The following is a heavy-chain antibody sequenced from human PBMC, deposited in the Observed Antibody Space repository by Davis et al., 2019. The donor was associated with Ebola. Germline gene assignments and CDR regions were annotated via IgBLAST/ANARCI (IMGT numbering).Heavy chain of an antibody. D-gene: IGHD2/OR15-2a*01. Sequence: ASVKVSCKASGYTFTTYFIHWVRQAPGQGLEWMGIINPSGDNTNYAQKFQGRVTMTRDTSTSTVYMELSSLTSEDTAVYYCARDHTQYCNSMRCVARGFDPWGQGTLVTVSS. CDR2: INPSGDNT. V-gene: IGHV1-46*01. J-gene: IGHJ5*02. CDR1: GYTFTTYF. CDR3: ARDHTQYCNSMRCVARGFDP.